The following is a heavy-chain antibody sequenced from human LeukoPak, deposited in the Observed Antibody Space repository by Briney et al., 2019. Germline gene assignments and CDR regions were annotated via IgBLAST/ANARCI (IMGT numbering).Heavy chain of an antibody. V-gene: IGHV4-59*08. CDR3: ARGQARLAWFDP. CDR1: GGSISIYY. D-gene: IGHD6-19*01. Sequence: SETLSLTCTVSGGSISIYYWSWIRQPPGKGLEWIGYIYDSGSTNYNPSLKSRVTISVDTPKNQFSLRLRSVTAADTAVYYCARGQARLAWFDPWGQGTLVTVSS. J-gene: IGHJ5*02. CDR2: IYDSGST.